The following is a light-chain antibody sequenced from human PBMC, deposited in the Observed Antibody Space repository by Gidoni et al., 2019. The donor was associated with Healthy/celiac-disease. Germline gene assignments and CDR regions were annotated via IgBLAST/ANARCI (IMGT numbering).Light chain of an antibody. Sequence: VLIQSPATLSLSPGERATLSCRASQSISSYLAWYQQKPVQAPRPLIYDASNRATGIPARFSGSGSGTDFTLTISSLEPEDFAVYYCQQRSNWPLTFGGGTKVEIK. J-gene: IGKJ4*02. V-gene: IGKV3-11*01. CDR1: QSISSY. CDR2: DAS. CDR3: QQRSNWPLT.